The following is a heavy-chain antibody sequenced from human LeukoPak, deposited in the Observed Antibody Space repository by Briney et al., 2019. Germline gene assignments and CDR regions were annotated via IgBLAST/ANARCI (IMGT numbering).Heavy chain of an antibody. CDR2: INHSGST. Sequence: PSETLSLTCAVYGGSFSGYYWSWIRQPPGKGLEWIGEINHSGSTNYNPTLKSRVTISVDTSKNQFSLKPSSVTAADTAVYYCARGGTMVRGVRTTRAFDIWGQGTMVTVSS. CDR3: ARGGTMVRGVRTTRAFDI. V-gene: IGHV4-34*01. J-gene: IGHJ3*02. D-gene: IGHD3-10*01. CDR1: GGSFSGYY.